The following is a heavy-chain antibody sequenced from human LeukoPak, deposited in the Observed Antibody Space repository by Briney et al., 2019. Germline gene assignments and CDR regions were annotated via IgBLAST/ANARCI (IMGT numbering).Heavy chain of an antibody. CDR1: GFSFSSYG. CDR3: AKDRSGYDYGDYFDY. J-gene: IGHJ4*02. CDR2: IRYDGRKE. Sequence: GGSLRLSCAASGFSFSSYGMYWVRQAPGKGLEWVAFIRYDGRKEYNADSVKGRFTISRDNSKNTLYLQMNSLRAEDTAVYYCAKDRSGYDYGDYFDYWGQGTLIIVSS. D-gene: IGHD4-17*01. V-gene: IGHV3-30*02.